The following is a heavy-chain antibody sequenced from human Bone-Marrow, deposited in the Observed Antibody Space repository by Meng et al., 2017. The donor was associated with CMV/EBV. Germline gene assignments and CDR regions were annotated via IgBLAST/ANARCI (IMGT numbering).Heavy chain of an antibody. CDR2: IYSGGST. D-gene: IGHD6-19*01. CDR3: ARDQIAVAGKHYYYYGMDV. J-gene: IGHJ6*02. CDR1: GFTVSSNY. Sequence: GESLKISCAASGFTVSSNYMSWVRQAPGKGLEWVSVIYSGGSTYYADSVKGRFTISRDNSKNTLYLQMNSLRAEDTAVYYCARDQIAVAGKHYYYYGMDVWGQGTLVTVSS. V-gene: IGHV3-53*01.